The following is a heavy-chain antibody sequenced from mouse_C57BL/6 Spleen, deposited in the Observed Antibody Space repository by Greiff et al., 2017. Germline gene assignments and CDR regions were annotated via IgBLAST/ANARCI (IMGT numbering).Heavy chain of an antibody. CDR2: IHPGSGST. CDR1: GYTFTSYW. V-gene: IGHV1-55*01. Sequence: VQLQQPGAELVKPGASVKMSCKASGYTFTSYWITWVKQRPGQGLEWIGDIHPGSGSTNYNEKFKSKATLTVDTSSSTAYMQLSSLTSEDSAVYYCARGVAYYAMDYWGQGTSVTVSS. CDR3: ARGVAYYAMDY. J-gene: IGHJ4*01.